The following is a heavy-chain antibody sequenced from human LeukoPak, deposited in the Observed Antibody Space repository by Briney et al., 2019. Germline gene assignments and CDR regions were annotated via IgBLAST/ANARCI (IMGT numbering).Heavy chain of an antibody. CDR1: GGPISSSSYY. V-gene: IGHV4-39*01. D-gene: IGHD3-10*01. J-gene: IGHJ5*02. CDR2: IYDSGGT. Sequence: SETLSLTCTVSGGPISSSSYYWGWIRQPPGKGREWIGSIYDSGGTYYNPSLKSRATISVDTSKNQFSLKLSSVTAADTAVYYCAGLWFGELLYNWFDPWGQGTLVTVSS. CDR3: AGLWFGELLYNWFDP.